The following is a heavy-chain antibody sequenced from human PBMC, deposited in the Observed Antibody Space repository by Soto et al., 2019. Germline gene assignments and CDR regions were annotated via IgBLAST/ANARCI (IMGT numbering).Heavy chain of an antibody. CDR1: GGSISSGDYY. Sequence: SETLSLTCTVSGGSISSGDYYWSWIRQPPGKGLEWIGYIYYSGSTYYNPSLKSRVTISVDTSKNQVSLKLSSVTAADTAIFFCAKWDTHGIIPPPLGGNYYYYDMDVWGQGTTVTVSS. CDR3: AKWDTHGIIPPPLGGNYYYYDMDV. J-gene: IGHJ6*02. CDR2: IYYSGST. D-gene: IGHD5-18*01. V-gene: IGHV4-30-4*01.